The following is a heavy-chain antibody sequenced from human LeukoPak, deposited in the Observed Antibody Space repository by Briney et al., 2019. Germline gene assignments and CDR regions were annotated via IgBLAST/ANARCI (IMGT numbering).Heavy chain of an antibody. V-gene: IGHV4-59*01. Sequence: TSETLSLTCTVSGDSMSSYYWSWIRQPPGKGLEWIGFIYYSGITNYNPSLKSRVTISVDTSKNQFSLKLSSVTAADTAVYFCARGGFYYDSSGFMGIENWGQGTLVTVSS. CDR3: ARGGFYYDSSGFMGIEN. D-gene: IGHD3-22*01. CDR2: IYYSGIT. J-gene: IGHJ4*02. CDR1: GDSMSSYY.